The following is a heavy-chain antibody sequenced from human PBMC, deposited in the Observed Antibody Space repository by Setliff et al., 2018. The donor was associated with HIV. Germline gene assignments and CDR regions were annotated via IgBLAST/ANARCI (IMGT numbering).Heavy chain of an antibody. D-gene: IGHD1-26*01. J-gene: IGHJ2*01. CDR3: TRRLSGRTFWYFDL. Sequence: GESLKISCKGSGYDFSSYFIGWVRQMPGKGLEWMGIIYPGDSDTRYSPSFQGQVTISADKSISTAYLQWNSLKVSDTAMYYCTRRLSGRTFWYFDLWGRGTPGTVSS. CDR1: GYDFSSYF. CDR2: IYPGDSDT. V-gene: IGHV5-51*01.